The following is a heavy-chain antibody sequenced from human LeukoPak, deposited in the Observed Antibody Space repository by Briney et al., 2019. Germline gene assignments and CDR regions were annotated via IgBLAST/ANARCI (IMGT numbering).Heavy chain of an antibody. CDR1: GVSMSAYQ. CDR2: INTKGET. J-gene: IGHJ4*02. V-gene: IGHV4-4*09. CDR3: ATSNDANIAPFDH. D-gene: IGHD2/OR15-2a*01. Sequence: SETLSLTCTVSGVSMSAYQWSWVRQSPEKGLEWIGCINTKGETSYNPSLKSRVTISVDTSKSQFSLRLTSVTAADTTVYYCATSNDANIAPFDHWGQGAPVTVSS.